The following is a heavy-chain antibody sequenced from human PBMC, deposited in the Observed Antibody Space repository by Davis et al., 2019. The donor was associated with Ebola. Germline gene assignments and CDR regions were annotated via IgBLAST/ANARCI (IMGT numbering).Heavy chain of an antibody. D-gene: IGHD2-8*01. V-gene: IGHV4-39*07. J-gene: IGHJ5*02. CDR3: ARESLYCSNGVCFRGWFDP. Sequence: PSETLSLTCNVSDGSITSPTYYWAWIRQPPGKGLEWIGSIYHSGSTYYNPSLDSRVSISVDTSMKQFSLKLNSVTAADTAVYYCARESLYCSNGVCFRGWFDPWGHGTLVSVSS. CDR1: DGSITSPTYY. CDR2: IYHSGST.